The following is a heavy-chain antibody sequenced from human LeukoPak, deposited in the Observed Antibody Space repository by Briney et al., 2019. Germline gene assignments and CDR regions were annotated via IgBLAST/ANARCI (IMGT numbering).Heavy chain of an antibody. CDR3: ARDRPQSWFDP. D-gene: IGHD1-14*01. CDR1: GGSISSGDYY. J-gene: IGHJ5*02. Sequence: SETLSLTCTVSGGSISSGDYYWSWIRQPPGKGLEWIGYIYYSGSTYYNPSLKSRVTISVDTSKNQFSLKLSSVTAADTAVYYCARDRPQSWFDPWGQGTLVTVSS. V-gene: IGHV4-30-4*08. CDR2: IYYSGST.